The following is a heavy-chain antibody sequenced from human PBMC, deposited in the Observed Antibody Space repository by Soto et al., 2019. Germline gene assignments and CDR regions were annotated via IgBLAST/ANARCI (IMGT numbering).Heavy chain of an antibody. J-gene: IGHJ4*02. CDR3: AREGSGIAAAGTHPGY. CDR1: GYTFTGYY. CDR2: INPNSGGT. D-gene: IGHD6-13*01. Sequence: GASVKVSCKASGYTFTGYYMHWVRQAPGQGLEWMGWINPNSGGTNYAQKFQGRVTMTRDTSISTAYMELSRLRSDDTAVYYCAREGSGIAAAGTHPGYWGQGTLVTVSS. V-gene: IGHV1-2*02.